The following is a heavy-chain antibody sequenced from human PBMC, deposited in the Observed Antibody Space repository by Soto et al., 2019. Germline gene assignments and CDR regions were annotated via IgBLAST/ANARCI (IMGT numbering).Heavy chain of an antibody. CDR3: ARSFANLVVGASHYFDY. Sequence: SVKVSCKASGYTFTSYAMHWVRQAPGQRLEWMGWINAGNGNTKYSQKFQGRVTITRDTSASTAYMELSSLRSEDTAVYYCARSFANLVVGASHYFDYWGQGTLVTVS. CDR2: INAGNGNT. J-gene: IGHJ4*02. CDR1: GYTFTSYA. D-gene: IGHD1-26*01. V-gene: IGHV1-3*01.